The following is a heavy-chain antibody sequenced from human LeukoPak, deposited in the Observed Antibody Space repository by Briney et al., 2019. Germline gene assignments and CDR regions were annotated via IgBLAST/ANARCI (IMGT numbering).Heavy chain of an antibody. D-gene: IGHD1-26*01. CDR1: GFTFSSYG. CDR2: ISYDGSNK. V-gene: IGHV3-30*18. J-gene: IGHJ4*02. CDR3: AKDLKGARGYFDY. Sequence: AGSLRLTCAASGFTFSSYGRHWVRQAPGKGLEWVAVISYDGSNKYYADSVKGRFTISRDNSKNTLYLQMDSLRAEDTAVYYCAKDLKGARGYFDYWGQGTLVTVSS.